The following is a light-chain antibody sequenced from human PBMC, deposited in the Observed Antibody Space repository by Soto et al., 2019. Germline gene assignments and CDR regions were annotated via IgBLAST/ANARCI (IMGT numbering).Light chain of an antibody. Sequence: DIQMTPSPSSLSASVGDRVTITCRASQSISRNLNWYQHKPGKAPKLLIYAASSLQNGVPSRFSGGGSGTEFTLSISSLQPEDFGTYYCQQSYTTASITFGQGTRLEIK. CDR3: QQSYTTASIT. V-gene: IGKV1-39*01. CDR2: AAS. J-gene: IGKJ5*01. CDR1: QSISRN.